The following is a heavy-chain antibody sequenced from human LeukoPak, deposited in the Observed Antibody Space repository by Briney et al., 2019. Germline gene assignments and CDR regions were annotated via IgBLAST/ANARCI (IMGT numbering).Heavy chain of an antibody. D-gene: IGHD4-17*01. Sequence: ASVKVSSKVSGYTLTELSMHWVRQAPGKGLEWMGGFDPEDGETIYAQKFQGRVTMTEDTSTDTAYMELSSLRSEDTAVYYCATGTVTPDTFDYWGQGTLVTVSS. J-gene: IGHJ4*02. CDR2: FDPEDGET. V-gene: IGHV1-24*01. CDR1: GYTLTELS. CDR3: ATGTVTPDTFDY.